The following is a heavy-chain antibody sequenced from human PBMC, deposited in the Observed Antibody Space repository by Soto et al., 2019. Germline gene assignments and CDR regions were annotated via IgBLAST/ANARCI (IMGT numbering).Heavy chain of an antibody. J-gene: IGHJ4*02. CDR3: ARLLSRAVAGPACD. CDR2: IYYSGST. V-gene: IGHV4-39*01. D-gene: IGHD6-19*01. Sequence: QLQLQESGPGLVKPSETLSLTCTVSGGSISSSSYYWGWIRQPPGKGLEWIGSIYYSGSTYYNPSLKSRGTISVDTSKNQFSLKLSSVTAADTAVYYCARLLSRAVAGPACDWGQGTLVTVSS. CDR1: GGSISSSSYY.